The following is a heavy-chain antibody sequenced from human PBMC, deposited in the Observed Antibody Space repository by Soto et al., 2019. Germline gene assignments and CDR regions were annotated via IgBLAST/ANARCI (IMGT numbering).Heavy chain of an antibody. CDR2: THYSGNT. Sequence: SETLSLTCTVSGGSISNYYWSWIRQPPGKGLEWIGYTHYSGNTKYNPSLKSRVTISADTSKDQFSLKLTSVTAADTAVYYCARGHYDFWSGYFATIDYWGQGTLVT. J-gene: IGHJ4*02. CDR3: ARGHYDFWSGYFATIDY. CDR1: GGSISNYY. D-gene: IGHD3-3*01. V-gene: IGHV4-59*08.